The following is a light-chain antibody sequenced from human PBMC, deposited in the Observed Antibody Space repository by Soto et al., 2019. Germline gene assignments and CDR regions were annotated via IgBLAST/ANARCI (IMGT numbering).Light chain of an antibody. J-gene: IGKJ1*01. CDR3: QQYGSSPT. CDR1: QSVSSSY. CDR2: GAS. V-gene: IGKV3-20*01. Sequence: EIVLTQSPGTLSLSQGERATLSCRASQSVSSSYLAWYQQKPGQAPKLLIYGASSRATGIPDRFSGSGSGTDFTLTISRLEPEDFAVYYCQQYGSSPTFGQGTKVHIK.